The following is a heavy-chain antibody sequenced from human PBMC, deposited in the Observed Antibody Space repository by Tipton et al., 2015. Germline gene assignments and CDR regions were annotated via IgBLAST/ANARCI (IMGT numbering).Heavy chain of an antibody. CDR1: GGSISGAYNY. CDR3: AREFCGGDCSFHYYYGMDV. CDR2: IFYSGSA. Sequence: TLSLTCTVSGGSISGAYNYWSWIRQHPTKGLEWIGYIFYSGSAFYNPSLKSRVTISVDTSKNQFSLNLTSVTAADTAVYYCAREFCGGDCSFHYYYGMDVWGQGTTVTVSS. V-gene: IGHV4-31*03. D-gene: IGHD2-21*02. J-gene: IGHJ6*02.